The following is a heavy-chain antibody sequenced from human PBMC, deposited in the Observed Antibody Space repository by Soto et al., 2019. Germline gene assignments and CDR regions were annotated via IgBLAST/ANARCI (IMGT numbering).Heavy chain of an antibody. J-gene: IGHJ6*02. Sequence: ASVKASCKASGYTFTGYYMHWVRQAPEQGLEWMGWINPNSGGTNYAQKFQGWVTMTRDTSISTAYMELSRLRSDDTAVYYCAAPIYSSSWLDYYGMDVWGQGTTVTVSS. V-gene: IGHV1-2*04. D-gene: IGHD6-13*01. CDR2: INPNSGGT. CDR3: AAPIYSSSWLDYYGMDV. CDR1: GYTFTGYY.